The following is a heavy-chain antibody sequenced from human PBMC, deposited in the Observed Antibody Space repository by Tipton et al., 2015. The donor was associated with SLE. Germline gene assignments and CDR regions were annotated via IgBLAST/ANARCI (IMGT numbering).Heavy chain of an antibody. CDR2: ISSSSSYT. D-gene: IGHD3-16*01. Sequence: SLRLSCAASGFTFSDYYMSWIRQAPGKGLEWVSYISSSSSYTNYADSVKGRLTISRDNAMNSLYLQMNSLRAEDTAVYYCARDLRGGDFWGQGTLVTVSS. V-gene: IGHV3-11*06. CDR3: ARDLRGGDF. J-gene: IGHJ4*02. CDR1: GFTFSDYY.